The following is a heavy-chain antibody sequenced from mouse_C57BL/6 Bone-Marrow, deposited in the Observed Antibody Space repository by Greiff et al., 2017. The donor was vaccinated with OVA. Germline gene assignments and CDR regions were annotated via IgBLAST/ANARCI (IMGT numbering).Heavy chain of an antibody. Sequence: QVQLQQPGAELVKPGASVKMSCKASGYTFTNYWITWVKQRPGQGLEWIGDIYPGSGSTNYNEKFKSKATLTVDPSSSTAYMQLSSLTSEDSLVYYGARSGWYYYGSSCGGYFDYWGQGTTLTVSS. D-gene: IGHD1-1*01. J-gene: IGHJ2*01. CDR2: IYPGSGST. CDR1: GYTFTNYW. CDR3: ARSGWYYYGSSCGGYFDY. V-gene: IGHV1-55*01.